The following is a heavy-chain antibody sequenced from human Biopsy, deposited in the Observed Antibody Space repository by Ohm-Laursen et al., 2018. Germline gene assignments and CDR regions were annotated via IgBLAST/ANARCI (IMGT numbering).Heavy chain of an antibody. V-gene: IGHV4-59*08. Sequence: GTLSLTCAVSGGSTSSFYWTWIRQPPGKGPEWIGDISDSGSTNYRPSLKSRVIISVDTSKNQFSLNLSSVTAADTAVYYCARRGSGGRSFGHWGQGTLVIVSS. CDR3: ARRGSGGRSFGH. J-gene: IGHJ4*02. D-gene: IGHD2-15*01. CDR2: ISDSGST. CDR1: GGSTSSFY.